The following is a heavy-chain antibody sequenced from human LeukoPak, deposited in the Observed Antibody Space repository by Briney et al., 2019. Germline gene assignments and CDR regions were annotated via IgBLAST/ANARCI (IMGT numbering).Heavy chain of an antibody. Sequence: GGSLRLSCAASGFTFSSYAMSWVRQMPGKGLEWMGIIYPGDSDTRYSPSFQGQVTISADKSISTAYLQWSSLKASDTAMYYCARRADPFDNWGQGTLVTVSS. CDR2: IYPGDSDT. J-gene: IGHJ4*02. D-gene: IGHD6-25*01. V-gene: IGHV5-51*01. CDR1: GFTFSSYA. CDR3: ARRADPFDN.